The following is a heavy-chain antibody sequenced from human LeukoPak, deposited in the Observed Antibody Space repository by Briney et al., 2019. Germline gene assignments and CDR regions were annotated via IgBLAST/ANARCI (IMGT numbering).Heavy chain of an antibody. J-gene: IGHJ4*02. V-gene: IGHV4-59*01. Sequence: TSETLSLTCTVSGGSISSYYWSWIRKPPGKGLEWIGYIYYSGSTNYNPSLKSRTTISVDTSKNQFFLKLSSGTAADTAGYYCAREGQCSRGSCPRLGFEYWGQGTLVTVSS. CDR3: AREGQCSRGSCPRLGFEY. CDR2: IYYSGST. CDR1: GGSISSYY. D-gene: IGHD2-15*01.